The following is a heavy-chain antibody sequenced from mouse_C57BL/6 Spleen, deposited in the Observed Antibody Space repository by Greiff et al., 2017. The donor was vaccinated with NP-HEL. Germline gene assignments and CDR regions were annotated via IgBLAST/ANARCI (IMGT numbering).Heavy chain of an antibody. CDR2: ISYDGSN. V-gene: IGHV3-6*01. J-gene: IGHJ3*01. CDR3: ARGGLITSSWFAY. Sequence: ESGPGLVKPSQSLPLTCSVTGYSFTSGYYWNWIRQSPGNKLEWMGYISYDGSNNYNPTLKNLISITRDTSKNQFFLKLNSVTTEDTATYYCARGGLITSSWFAYWGQGTLVTVSA. CDR1: GYSFTSGYY. D-gene: IGHD1-1*01.